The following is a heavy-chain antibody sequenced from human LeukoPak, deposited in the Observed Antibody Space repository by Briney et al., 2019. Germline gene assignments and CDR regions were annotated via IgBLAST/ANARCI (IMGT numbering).Heavy chain of an antibody. D-gene: IGHD6-13*01. J-gene: IGHJ4*02. V-gene: IGHV1-46*01. Sequence: ASVKVSCKASGYTFTTSYMHWVRQAPGQGLEWMGIINPSDGGTSYARKFQGRVTMTRDTSTSTVYMELSSPRSEDTALYYCAREIASSSYFDYWGQGTLVTVSS. CDR1: GYTFTTSY. CDR2: INPSDGGT. CDR3: AREIASSSYFDY.